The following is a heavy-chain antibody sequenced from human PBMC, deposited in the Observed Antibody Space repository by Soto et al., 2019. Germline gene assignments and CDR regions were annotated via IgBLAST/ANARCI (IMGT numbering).Heavy chain of an antibody. CDR1: GFTFSSYS. CDR2: ISSSSSSI. V-gene: IGHV3-21*01. D-gene: IGHD3-3*01. J-gene: IGHJ5*02. CDR3: ARARTDFGVVRSGTNWLDP. Sequence: EVQLVESGGGLVKPGGSLRLSCAASGFTFSSYSMNWVRQAPGKGLEWVSSISSSSSSIYYADSVKGRFTISRDNAKNSLYRQLDSLRDQDTAVYYGARARTDFGVVRSGTNWLDPWGQGNLVTVAS.